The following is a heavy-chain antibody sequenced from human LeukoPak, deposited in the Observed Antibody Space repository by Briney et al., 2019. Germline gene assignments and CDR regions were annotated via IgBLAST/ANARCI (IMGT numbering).Heavy chain of an antibody. Sequence: PSETLSLTCTVSGGSISSYYWSWIRQPPGKGLEWIGYIYYSGSTSYNPSLKSRVTISVDTSKNQFSLKLSSVTAADTAVYYCARDRVRRGWFDPWGQGTLVTVSS. CDR2: IYYSGST. CDR3: ARDRVRRGWFDP. V-gene: IGHV4-59*01. J-gene: IGHJ5*02. CDR1: GGSISSYY.